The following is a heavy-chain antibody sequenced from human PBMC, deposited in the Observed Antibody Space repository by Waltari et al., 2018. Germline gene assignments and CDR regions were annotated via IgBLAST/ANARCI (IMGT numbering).Heavy chain of an antibody. J-gene: IGHJ4*02. CDR3: ATWSSYDILTGYPF. Sequence: QVQLVQSGAEVKKPGASVKVSCKASGYTFTSYYMHWVRQAPGQGLEWMGIINPRSGSSRYEEKFEGRGTMTEDTSTDTAYMELSSLRSEDTAVYYCATWSSYDILTGYPFWGQGTLVTVSS. CDR2: INPRSGSS. CDR1: GYTFTSYY. D-gene: IGHD3-9*01. V-gene: IGHV1-46*01.